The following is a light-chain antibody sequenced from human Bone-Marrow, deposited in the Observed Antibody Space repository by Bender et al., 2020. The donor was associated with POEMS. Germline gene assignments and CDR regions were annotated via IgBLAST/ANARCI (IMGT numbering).Light chain of an antibody. CDR2: SNY. V-gene: IGLV1-44*01. CDR1: DSNFGGNN. CDR3: CSFTSAKTYV. J-gene: IGLJ1*01. Sequence: QSVLTQPTSASGTPGQSVIISCSGTDSNFGGNNVNWYQHLPGTAPRLVVYSNYQRPSGVPARFSGSKSGTSASLAISDIQSEDEGDYFCCSFTSAKTYVFGTGTKVTVL.